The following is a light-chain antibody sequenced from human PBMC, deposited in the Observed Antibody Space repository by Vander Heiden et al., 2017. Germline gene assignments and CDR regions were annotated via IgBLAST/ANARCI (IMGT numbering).Light chain of an antibody. V-gene: IGLV1-44*01. CDR1: SPNIGSST. Sequence: QSVLTQPPSASGTPGQRVTISCSGSSPNIGSSTANWYQHLPGTAPKLLIYSNNQRPSGVADRCSGSKSGTSASLAISGLQSEDEADYYCGAWDDSLNGYVFGTGTKVTVL. CDR3: GAWDDSLNGYV. J-gene: IGLJ1*01. CDR2: SNN.